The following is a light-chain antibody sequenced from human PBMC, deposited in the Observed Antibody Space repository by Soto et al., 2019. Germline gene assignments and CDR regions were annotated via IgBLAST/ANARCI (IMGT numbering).Light chain of an antibody. J-gene: IGLJ2*01. CDR3: SSYTSSSTLV. Sequence: QSVLTQPPSVSGAPGQRVTISCTGSSSNIGAGYDVHWYQQLPGTAPKLMIYEVSNRPSGISNRFSGSKSGNTASLTLSGLQAEDEADYYCSSYTSSSTLVFGGGTKLTVL. V-gene: IGLV1-40*01. CDR1: SSNIGAGYD. CDR2: EVS.